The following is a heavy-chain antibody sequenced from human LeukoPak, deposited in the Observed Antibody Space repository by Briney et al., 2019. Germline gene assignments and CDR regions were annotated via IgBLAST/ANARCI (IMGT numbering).Heavy chain of an antibody. J-gene: IGHJ4*02. CDR2: VHLDGRT. CDR1: GGSVSSTNW. CDR3: AREGGFYRPLDY. D-gene: IGHD1-26*01. V-gene: IGHV4-4*02. Sequence: KPSETLSLTCGVSGGSVSSTNWWNWIRQPPRKGLGWIGVVHLDGRTNFNPSLKSGITMSVDLSENHVSLKLTSVTAADTAVYYCAREGGFYRPLDYSGQGTLVTVSS.